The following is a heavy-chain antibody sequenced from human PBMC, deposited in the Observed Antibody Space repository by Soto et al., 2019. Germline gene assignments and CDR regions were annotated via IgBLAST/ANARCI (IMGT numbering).Heavy chain of an antibody. V-gene: IGHV3-23*01. J-gene: IGHJ4*02. CDR1: GFTFSSYA. Sequence: GGSLRLSCAASGFTFSSYAMSWVRQAPGKGLEWVSAISGSGGSTYYADSVKGRFTISRDNSKNTLYLQMNSLRAEDTAVYYCAKGLPGYSSGWPKTFYFDYWGQGTLVTVSS. CDR2: ISGSGGST. CDR3: AKGLPGYSSGWPKTFYFDY. D-gene: IGHD6-19*01.